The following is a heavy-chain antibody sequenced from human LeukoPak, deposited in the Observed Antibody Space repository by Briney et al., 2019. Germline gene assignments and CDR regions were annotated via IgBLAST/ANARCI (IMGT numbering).Heavy chain of an antibody. CDR1: GGSISSGGYY. CDR2: IYYSGST. J-gene: IGHJ5*02. V-gene: IGHV4-31*03. CDR3: ARVLYSSSEGRFDP. Sequence: SQTLSLTCTVSGGSISSGGYYWSWIRQHPGRGLEWIGYIYYSGSTYYNPSLKSRVTISVDTSKNQFPLKLSSVTAADTAVYYCARVLYSSSEGRFDPWGQGTLVTVSS. D-gene: IGHD6-13*01.